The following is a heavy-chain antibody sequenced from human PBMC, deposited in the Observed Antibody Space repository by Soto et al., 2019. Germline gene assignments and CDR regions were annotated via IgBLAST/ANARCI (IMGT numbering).Heavy chain of an antibody. Sequence: SETLSLTCTVSGGSITSGDYYWSWIRQPPGKGLEWIGYIYYSGTTYYSPSLKSRVTISADRSRNQFSLKLNSVTAADTAVYYCARDYASGSGPEYWGQGTLVTVSS. V-gene: IGHV4-30-4*01. CDR2: IYYSGTT. CDR3: ARDYASGSGPEY. D-gene: IGHD3-10*01. CDR1: GGSITSGDYY. J-gene: IGHJ4*02.